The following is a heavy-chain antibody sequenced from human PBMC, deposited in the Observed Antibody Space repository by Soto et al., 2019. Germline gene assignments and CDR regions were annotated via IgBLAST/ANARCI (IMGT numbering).Heavy chain of an antibody. J-gene: IGHJ4*02. CDR2: IDYDGDNK. V-gene: IGHV3-30*19. Sequence: VQLVESGGGLIQPGGSLRLSCAASGITFSTYAMHWVRQAPGKGLEWVAVIDYDGDNKYYADSVKGRFTISRDNSKNTLYLQMNSLRAEDTAVYFCASGGTYPNYKGDYFDYWGQGTLVTVSS. CDR3: ASGGTYPNYKGDYFDY. D-gene: IGHD3-10*01. CDR1: GITFSTYA.